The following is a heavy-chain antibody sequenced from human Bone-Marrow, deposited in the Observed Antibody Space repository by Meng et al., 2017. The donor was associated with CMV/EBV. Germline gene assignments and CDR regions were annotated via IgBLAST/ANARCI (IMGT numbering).Heavy chain of an antibody. Sequence: GESLKISCAASGFSFDNYGMSWVRQFPGKGLEWVSGINKHGNNAGYADSVKGRFTISRDSAKSSLYLQMNSLRADDTAIYYCARWESGDQKGWNYWGQGVPVTVSS. CDR1: GFSFDNYG. D-gene: IGHD2-21*01. J-gene: IGHJ4*02. V-gene: IGHV3-20*04. CDR3: ARWESGDQKGWNY. CDR2: INKHGNNA.